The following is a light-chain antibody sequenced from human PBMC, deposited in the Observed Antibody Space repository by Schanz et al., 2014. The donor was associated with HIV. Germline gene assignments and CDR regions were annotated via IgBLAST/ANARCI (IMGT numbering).Light chain of an antibody. V-gene: IGLV2-8*01. J-gene: IGLJ1*01. CDR2: EVS. CDR3: SSYAGSNDYV. Sequence: QSALTQPPSASGSPGQSVTISCIGTSSDLGGYNYASWYQQHPGKAPKLMIYEVSKRPSGVPDRFSGSKSGNTASLTVSGLQAEDEADYYCSSYAGSNDYVFGTGTKLTVL. CDR1: SSDLGGYNY.